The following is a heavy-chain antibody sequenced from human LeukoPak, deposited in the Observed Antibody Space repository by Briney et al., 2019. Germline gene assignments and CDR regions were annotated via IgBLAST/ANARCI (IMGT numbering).Heavy chain of an antibody. Sequence: GGSLRLSCAASGFTVSSNYMSWVRQAPGKGLDWVSTISVSGDYTYYADSVKGRFTISRDNSKNTLYLQMNSLRGEDTAVYYCAKAIGQEVPAASRWYDPWGQGTLVTVSS. D-gene: IGHD2-2*01. J-gene: IGHJ5*02. CDR1: GFTVSSNY. CDR2: ISVSGDYT. V-gene: IGHV3-23*01. CDR3: AKAIGQEVPAASRWYDP.